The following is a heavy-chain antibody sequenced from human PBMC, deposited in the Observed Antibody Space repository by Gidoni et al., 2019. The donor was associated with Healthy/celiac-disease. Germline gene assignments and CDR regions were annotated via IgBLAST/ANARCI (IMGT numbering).Heavy chain of an antibody. CDR3: ARDTYCGGDCYYYYGMDV. D-gene: IGHD2-21*02. CDR2: IIPIFGTA. V-gene: IGHV1-69*06. CDR1: GGTFSSYA. Sequence: QVQLVQSGAEVKKPGSSVKVSCKACGGTFSSYAISWVRQAPGQGIEWMGGIIPIFGTANYAQKFQGRVTITADKSMSTAYMELSSLRSEDTAVYYCARDTYCGGDCYYYYGMDVWGQGTTVTVSS. J-gene: IGHJ6*02.